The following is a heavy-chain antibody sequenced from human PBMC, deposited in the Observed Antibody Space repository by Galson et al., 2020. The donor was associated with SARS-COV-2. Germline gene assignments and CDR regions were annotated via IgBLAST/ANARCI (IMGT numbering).Heavy chain of an antibody. CDR1: GYTFTAYY. V-gene: IGHV1-2*04. CDR3: ARETEMATFSDFDY. Sequence: ASVKVSCKTSGYTFTAYYIHRVRQAPGQGLEWMGWINPNTGGTNYAPKFQGWVTMTSDTSISTAYMALSRLKSDDTAVYYCARETEMATFSDFDYWGQGTLVTVSS. D-gene: IGHD5-12*01. J-gene: IGHJ4*02. CDR2: INPNTGGT.